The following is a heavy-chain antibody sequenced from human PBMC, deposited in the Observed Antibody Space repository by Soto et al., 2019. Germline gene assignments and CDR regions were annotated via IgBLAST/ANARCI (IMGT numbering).Heavy chain of an antibody. CDR1: GYTLTELS. Sequence: GASVRVSCKVSGYTLTELSMHWVRRAPGKGLEWMGGFDPEDGETIYAQKFQGRVTMTEDTSTDTAYMELSSLRSEDTAVYYCATVSQWLAPSLGPTKDAFDIWGQGTMVTVSS. CDR2: FDPEDGET. D-gene: IGHD6-19*01. V-gene: IGHV1-24*01. J-gene: IGHJ3*02. CDR3: ATVSQWLAPSLGPTKDAFDI.